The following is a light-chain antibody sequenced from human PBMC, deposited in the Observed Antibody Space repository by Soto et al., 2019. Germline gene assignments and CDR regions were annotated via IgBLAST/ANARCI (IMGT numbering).Light chain of an antibody. V-gene: IGKV1-9*01. CDR3: QQYNSYSWT. CDR1: QDINSY. Sequence: DIQLTQSPSFLSASVGDRVTITCRASQDINSYLAWYQQKPGKAPKLLIFGASTLQSGVPSRFSGSGSGTEFTLTISSLQPEDFATYYCQQYNSYSWTFGQGTKVEIK. CDR2: GAS. J-gene: IGKJ1*01.